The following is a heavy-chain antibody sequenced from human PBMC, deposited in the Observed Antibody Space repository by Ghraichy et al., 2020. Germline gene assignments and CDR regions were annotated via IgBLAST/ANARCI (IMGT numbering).Heavy chain of an antibody. CDR2: FDPEDGET. CDR1: GYTLTELS. Sequence: ASVKVSCKVSGYTLTELSMHWVRQAPGKGLEWMGGFDPEDGETIYAQKFQGRVTMTEDTSTDTAYMELSSLRSEDTAVYYCATVELRFLEWPPRYWGQGTLVTVSS. CDR3: ATVELRFLEWPPRY. D-gene: IGHD3-3*01. J-gene: IGHJ4*02. V-gene: IGHV1-24*01.